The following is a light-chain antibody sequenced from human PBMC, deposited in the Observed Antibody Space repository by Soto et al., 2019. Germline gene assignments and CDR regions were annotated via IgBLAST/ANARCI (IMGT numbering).Light chain of an antibody. CDR2: GVS. CDR3: QQYVISVT. Sequence: ELVMTQSPATLSVSPGERATLSCRASQSFSSNVAWYQQKPGQAPRLLIYGVSTRATGIPATFSGSGSGTDFTLTISRLEPEDFAVYYCQQYVISVTFGQGTRLEIK. V-gene: IGKV3-15*01. J-gene: IGKJ5*01. CDR1: QSFSSN.